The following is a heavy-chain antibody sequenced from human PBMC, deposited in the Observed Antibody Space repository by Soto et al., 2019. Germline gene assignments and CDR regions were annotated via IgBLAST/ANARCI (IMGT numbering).Heavy chain of an antibody. CDR1: GGSISSYY. D-gene: IGHD6-19*01. CDR2: IYYSGST. V-gene: IGHV4-59*01. J-gene: IGHJ6*02. Sequence: SETLSLTCTVSGGSISSYYWSWIRQPPGKGLEWIGYIYYSGSTNYNPSLKSRVTISVDTSKNQFSLKLSSVTAADTAVYYCARDITVAGYYYGMDVWGQGTTVTVSS. CDR3: ARDITVAGYYYGMDV.